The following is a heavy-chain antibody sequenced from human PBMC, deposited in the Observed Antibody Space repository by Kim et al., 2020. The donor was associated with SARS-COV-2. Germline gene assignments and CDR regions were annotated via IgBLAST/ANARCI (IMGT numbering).Heavy chain of an antibody. CDR2: IIPIFGTA. CDR1: GGTFSSYA. D-gene: IGHD2-15*01. CDR3: ARAADSPPYYYYGMDV. V-gene: IGHV1-69*13. J-gene: IGHJ6*02. Sequence: SVKVSCKASGGTFSSYAISWVRQAPGQGLEWMGGIIPIFGTANYAQKFQGRVTITADESTSTAYMELSSLRSEDTAVYYCARAADSPPYYYYGMDVWGQGTTVTVSS.